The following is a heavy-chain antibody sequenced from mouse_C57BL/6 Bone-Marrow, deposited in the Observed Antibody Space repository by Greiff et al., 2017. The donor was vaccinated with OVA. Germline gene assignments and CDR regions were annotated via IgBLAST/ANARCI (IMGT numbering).Heavy chain of an antibody. V-gene: IGHV1-81*01. J-gene: IGHJ2*01. CDR2: IYPRSGNT. CDR1: GYTFTSYG. CDR3: ARSTGGFDY. Sequence: QVHVKQSGAELARPGASVKLSCKASGYTFTSYGISWVKQRTGQGLEWIGEIYPRSGNTYYNEKFKGKATLTADKSSSTAYMELRSLTSEDSAVYFCARSTGGFDYWGQGTTLTVSS. D-gene: IGHD4-1*01.